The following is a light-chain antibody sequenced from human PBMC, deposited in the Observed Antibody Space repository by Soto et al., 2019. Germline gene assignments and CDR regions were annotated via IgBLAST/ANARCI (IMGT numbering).Light chain of an antibody. Sequence: EIVLTQSPATLSAFPGDRVTLSCRASQALNTRLAWYQHKPGQAPRLLIYLTSNRAAGVPSRFSAWGSETDFTLTISSLQPEDFATYYCQQSYSTPPTFGQGTKVDIK. V-gene: IGKV3D-11*01. CDR2: LTS. J-gene: IGKJ1*01. CDR3: QQSYSTPPT. CDR1: QALNTR.